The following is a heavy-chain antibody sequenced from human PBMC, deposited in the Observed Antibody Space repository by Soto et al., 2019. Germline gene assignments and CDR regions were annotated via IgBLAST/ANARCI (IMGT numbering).Heavy chain of an antibody. V-gene: IGHV1-58*01. CDR2: IVVGSGNT. CDR1: GFTFTSSA. CDR3: AAEGTYYYDSSGYSRFDY. J-gene: IGHJ4*02. Sequence: ASVKVSCKASGFTFTSSAVQCVRQARGQRLEWIGWIVVGSGNTNYAQKFQERVTITRDMSTSTAYMELSSLRSEDTAVYYCAAEGTYYYDSSGYSRFDYWGQGTLVTVSS. D-gene: IGHD3-22*01.